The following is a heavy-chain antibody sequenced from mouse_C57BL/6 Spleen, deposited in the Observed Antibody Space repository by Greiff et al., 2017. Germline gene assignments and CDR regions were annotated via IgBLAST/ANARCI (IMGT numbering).Heavy chain of an antibody. Sequence: QVQLQQPGAELVKPGASVKLSCKASGSTFTSYWMQWVKQRPGQGLEWIGEIDPSDSYTNYNQKFKGKATLTVDTSSSTAYMQLSSLTTEDSAVYSWASPDYYGSSPWYFDVWGTGTTVTVSS. CDR1: GSTFTSYW. CDR2: IDPSDSYT. CDR3: ASPDYYGSSPWYFDV. J-gene: IGHJ1*03. D-gene: IGHD1-1*01. V-gene: IGHV1-50*01.